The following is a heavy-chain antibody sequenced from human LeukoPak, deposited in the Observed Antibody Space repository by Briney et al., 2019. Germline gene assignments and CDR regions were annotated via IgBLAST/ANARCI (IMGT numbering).Heavy chain of an antibody. CDR1: GFTFSDYY. D-gene: IGHD3-22*01. CDR3: AKGMYYYDSSEAFDI. Sequence: GGSLRLSCAASGFTFSDYYMSWVRQAPGKGLEWVSAISGSGGSTYYADSVKGRFTISRDNSKNTLYLQMNSLRAEDTAVYYCAKGMYYYDSSEAFDIWGQGTMVTVSS. CDR2: ISGSGGST. J-gene: IGHJ3*02. V-gene: IGHV3-23*01.